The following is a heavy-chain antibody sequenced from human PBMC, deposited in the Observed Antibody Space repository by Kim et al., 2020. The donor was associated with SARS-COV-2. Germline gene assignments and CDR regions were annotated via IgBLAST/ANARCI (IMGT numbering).Heavy chain of an antibody. CDR2: T. Sequence: TYYAYSDKGLLTISSDNSKNTLYQQINRLRAEDTAVYYCAKDQGQSYFDYWGQGTLVTVSS. V-gene: IGHV3-23*03. D-gene: IGHD4-4*01. J-gene: IGHJ4*02. CDR3: AKDQGQSYFDY.